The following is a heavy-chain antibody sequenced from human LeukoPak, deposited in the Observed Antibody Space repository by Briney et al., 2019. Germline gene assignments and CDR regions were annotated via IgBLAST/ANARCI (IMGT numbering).Heavy chain of an antibody. CDR2: ISSSGSTI. CDR3: ARDLGDCSGGSCYLPDAFDI. CDR1: GFTFSRYE. D-gene: IGHD2-15*01. Sequence: GGSLRLSCAASGFTFSRYEMNWVRQAPGKGLEWVSYISSSGSTIYHADSVKGRFTISRDNAKNSLYLQMNSLRAEDTAVYYCARDLGDCSGGSCYLPDAFDIWGQGTMVTVSS. V-gene: IGHV3-48*03. J-gene: IGHJ3*02.